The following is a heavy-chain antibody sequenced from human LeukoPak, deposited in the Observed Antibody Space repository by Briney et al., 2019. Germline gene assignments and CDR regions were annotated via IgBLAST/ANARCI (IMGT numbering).Heavy chain of an antibody. D-gene: IGHD3-3*01. Sequence: GGSLRLSCAASGFTLNTFNMNWVRQAPGKGLEWVSSITSGGDYIYYADSVKGRFTTSRDNAKNSLYLQMNSLRAEDTAVYYCARDRAAYYDFWSVAFDPWGQGTLVTVSS. CDR2: ITSGGDYI. J-gene: IGHJ5*02. CDR3: ARDRAAYYDFWSVAFDP. V-gene: IGHV3-21*04. CDR1: GFTLNTFN.